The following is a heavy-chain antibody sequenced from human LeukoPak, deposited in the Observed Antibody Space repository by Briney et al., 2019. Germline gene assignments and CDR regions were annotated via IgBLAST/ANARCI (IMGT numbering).Heavy chain of an antibody. J-gene: IGHJ5*02. D-gene: IGHD3-10*01. CDR1: GGSISSSSYY. CDR3: ARRAGITMVRGVRRHGWFDP. CDR2: ISYSGRT. V-gene: IGHV4-39*01. Sequence: PSETLSLTCTVSGGSISSSSYYWGWIRQPPGKGLEWIGSISYSGRTYYNPSLKSRVTISVDTSENQFSLKLSSVTAADTAVYYCARRAGITMVRGVRRHGWFDPWGQGTLVTVSS.